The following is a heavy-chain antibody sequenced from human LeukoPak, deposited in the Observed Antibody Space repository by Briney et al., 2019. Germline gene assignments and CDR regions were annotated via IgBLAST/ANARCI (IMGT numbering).Heavy chain of an antibody. D-gene: IGHD3-22*01. J-gene: IGHJ5*02. CDR3: ARGSYTYYYDSSGYENWFDP. CDR2: VTSYNGDT. V-gene: IGHV1-18*01. Sequence: ASVKVSCKASGYTFNNYGISWVRQAPGQGLEWMGWVTSYNGDTNYAQKFQGRVTVSTDTSTSTAYMELRSLRSDDTAVYYCARGSYTYYYDSSGYENWFDPWGQGTLVTVSS. CDR1: GYTFNNYG.